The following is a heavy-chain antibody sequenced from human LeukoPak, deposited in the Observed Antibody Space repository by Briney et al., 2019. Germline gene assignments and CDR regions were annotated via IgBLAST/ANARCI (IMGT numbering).Heavy chain of an antibody. Sequence: PSETLSLTCAVSGYSISSGYYWGWIRQPPGKGLEWIGSIYHSGSTYYNPSLKSRVTISVDTSKNHFSLKLSSVTAADTAVYYCARCYDSSGYYSVGVRCYFDYWGQGTLVTVSS. CDR2: IYHSGST. V-gene: IGHV4-38-2*01. D-gene: IGHD3-22*01. CDR3: ARCYDSSGYYSVGVRCYFDY. J-gene: IGHJ4*02. CDR1: GYSISSGYY.